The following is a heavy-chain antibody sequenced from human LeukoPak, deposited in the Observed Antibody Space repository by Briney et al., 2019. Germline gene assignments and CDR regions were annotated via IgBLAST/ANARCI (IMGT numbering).Heavy chain of an antibody. CDR2: IRAYNGNA. CDR1: GYTFTSSG. V-gene: IGHV1-18*01. J-gene: IGHJ5*02. CDR3: ARVPRDFGDYGNWFDH. D-gene: IGHD4-17*01. Sequence: GASVKLCCKAAGYTFTSSGICWDRQPPAQGLDRMGCIRAYNGNANYGKKLEGRVTMNSDISTSTAYMELRRLRYEDTVVYDCARVPRDFGDYGNWFDHWGQGTLVTVSS.